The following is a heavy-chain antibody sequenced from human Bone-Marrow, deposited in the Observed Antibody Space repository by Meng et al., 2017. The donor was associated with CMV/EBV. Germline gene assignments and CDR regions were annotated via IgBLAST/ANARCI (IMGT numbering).Heavy chain of an antibody. D-gene: IGHD1-14*01. CDR1: GYPVSSGSYY. CDR3: VRGRTNFDY. J-gene: IGHJ4*02. Sequence: TCTASGYPVSSGSYYWTWIRQPPGKGLEWIGYSYYSGISDYNPSLRSRVTISVDTSMNQFSLKLDSVTAADTAVYFCVRGRTNFDYWGPGTLVTVSS. V-gene: IGHV4-61*01. CDR2: SYYSGIS.